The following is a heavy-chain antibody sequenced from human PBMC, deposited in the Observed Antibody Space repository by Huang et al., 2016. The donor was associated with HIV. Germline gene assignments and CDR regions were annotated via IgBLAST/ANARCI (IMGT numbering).Heavy chain of an antibody. CDR1: GGSFRNFA. J-gene: IGHJ4*02. D-gene: IGHD3-22*01. V-gene: IGHV1-69*01. CDR2: ISPTLGTA. Sequence: QVQLVQSGAEVKKPGSSVKVSCKASGGSFRNFAIGWVRQAPGQGLEGMGGISPTLGTANYEQKVQGRVTIIADESTSTAYMELSSLRSEDTAVYYCATVDYYDTSGPQRGYFDNWGQGTLVTVSS. CDR3: ATVDYYDTSGPQRGYFDN.